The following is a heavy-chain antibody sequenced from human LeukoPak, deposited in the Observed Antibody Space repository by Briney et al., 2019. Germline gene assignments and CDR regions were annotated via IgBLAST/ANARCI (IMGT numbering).Heavy chain of an antibody. CDR3: ARVWRSTSLPIDY. J-gene: IGHJ4*02. CDR1: GGSISSYY. CDR2: IYYSGST. Sequence: PSETLSLTCTVCGGSISSYYWSWIRQPPGKGLEWIGYIYYSGSTNYNPSLKSRVTISVDTSKNQFSLKLSSVTAADTAVYYCARVWRSTSLPIDYWGQGTLVTVSS. D-gene: IGHD2-2*01. V-gene: IGHV4-59*01.